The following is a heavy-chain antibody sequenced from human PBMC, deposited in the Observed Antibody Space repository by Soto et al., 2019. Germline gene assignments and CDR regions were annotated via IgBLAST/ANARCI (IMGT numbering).Heavy chain of an antibody. J-gene: IGHJ4*02. D-gene: IGHD3-22*01. V-gene: IGHV1-18*01. CDR1: GYTFTSYG. CDR2: ISAYNGNT. CDR3: AREPHDSSGYYYQDY. Sequence: ASVKVSCKASGYTFTSYGISWVRQAPGQGLEWMGWISAYNGNTNYAQKLQGRVTMTTDTSTSTAYMELRSLRSDDTAVYYCAREPHDSSGYYYQDYWGQGTLVTVSS.